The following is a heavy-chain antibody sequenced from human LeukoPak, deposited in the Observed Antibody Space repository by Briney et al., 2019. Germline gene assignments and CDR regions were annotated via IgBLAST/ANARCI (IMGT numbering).Heavy chain of an antibody. Sequence: ASVKVSCKASVYTFTGYYMHWVRQAPGQGLEWMGWINPNSGGTNYAQKFQGRVTMTRDTSISTAYMELSGLRSDDTAVYYCARDSPIAAAGTWGQGTLVTVSS. CDR3: ARDSPIAAAGT. V-gene: IGHV1-2*02. J-gene: IGHJ4*02. D-gene: IGHD6-13*01. CDR2: INPNSGGT. CDR1: VYTFTGYY.